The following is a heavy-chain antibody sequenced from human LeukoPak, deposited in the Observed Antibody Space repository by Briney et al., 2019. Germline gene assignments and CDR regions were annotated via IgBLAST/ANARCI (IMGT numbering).Heavy chain of an antibody. CDR3: AGNVDTAMVNWFDP. Sequence: SVKVSCKASGGTFSSYAISWVRQAPGQGLEWMGGIIPIFGTANYAQKFQGRVTITTDESTSTAYMELSSLRSEDTAVYYCAGNVDTAMVNWFDPWGQGTLVTVSS. D-gene: IGHD5-18*01. CDR1: GGTFSSYA. CDR2: IIPIFGTA. J-gene: IGHJ5*02. V-gene: IGHV1-69*05.